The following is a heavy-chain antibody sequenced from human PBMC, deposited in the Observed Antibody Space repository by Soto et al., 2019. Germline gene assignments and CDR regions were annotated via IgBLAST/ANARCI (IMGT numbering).Heavy chain of an antibody. J-gene: IGHJ5*02. Sequence: PSETLSLTCTVSGGSISSGDYYWSWIRQPPGKGLEWIGYIYYSGSTYYNPSLKSRVTISVDTSKNQFSLKLSSVTAADTAVYYCARVYMVRGVISNDPPPFDPWGQGTLGTVSS. CDR2: IYYSGST. CDR1: GGSISSGDYY. D-gene: IGHD3-10*01. V-gene: IGHV4-30-4*01. CDR3: ARVYMVRGVISNDPPPFDP.